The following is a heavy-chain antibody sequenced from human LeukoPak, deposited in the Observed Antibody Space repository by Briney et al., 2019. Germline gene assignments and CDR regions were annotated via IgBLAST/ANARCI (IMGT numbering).Heavy chain of an antibody. Sequence: ASVKVSCKASGYTFTNYYMHWVRQAPGQGLEWMGIIRHSGGTIYAQKFQGRVAMTGDTSTSTVYMELSSLRSEDTALYYCAREVEGGTFDYWGQGTLVTVSS. CDR2: IRHSGGT. J-gene: IGHJ4*01. D-gene: IGHD3-16*01. CDR1: GYTFTNYY. V-gene: IGHV1-46*01. CDR3: AREVEGGTFDY.